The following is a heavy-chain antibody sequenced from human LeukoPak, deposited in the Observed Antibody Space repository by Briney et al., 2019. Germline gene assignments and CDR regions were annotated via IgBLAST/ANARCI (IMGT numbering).Heavy chain of an antibody. V-gene: IGHV4-59*01. J-gene: IGHJ4*02. Sequence: PSETLSLTCTVSGGSISSFYWSWIRQPPGKGLELIGYLYYSGSTNYNPSLKSRVTISVDTSKNQFSLKLSSVTAADTAVYYCARDEGYSSSPSVVWGQGTLVTVSS. CDR1: GGSISSFY. CDR2: LYYSGST. CDR3: ARDEGYSSSPSVV. D-gene: IGHD6-13*01.